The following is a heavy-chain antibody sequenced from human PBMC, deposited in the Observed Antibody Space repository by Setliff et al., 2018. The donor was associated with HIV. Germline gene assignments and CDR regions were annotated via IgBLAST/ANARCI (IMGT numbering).Heavy chain of an antibody. CDR1: SYSIDSGYF. J-gene: IGHJ4*02. CDR3: ARHDRGNTYGQGYFDY. D-gene: IGHD5-18*01. CDR2: IPHSGTT. V-gene: IGHV4-38-2*01. Sequence: PSETLSLTCGVSSYSIDSGYFWGWIRQPPGKGLEWIGSIPHSGTTYYDPSLKSRVTISVDTSKNQFSLKVRSVTAADTAIYYCARHDRGNTYGQGYFDYWGQGALVTVS.